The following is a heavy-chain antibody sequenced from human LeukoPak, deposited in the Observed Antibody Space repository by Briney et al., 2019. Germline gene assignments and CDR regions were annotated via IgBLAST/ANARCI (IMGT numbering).Heavy chain of an antibody. D-gene: IGHD6-13*01. CDR1: GYTFTSYY. CDR2: INPSGGST. Sequence: GASVKVSCKASGYTFTSYYMHWVRQAPGQGLEWMGIINPSGGSTSYAQKFQGRVTMTRDTSTSTVYMELSSLRSEDTAVYYCARDRRTMYSSSWYTVDYWGQGTLVTVSS. CDR3: ARDRRTMYSSSWYTVDY. V-gene: IGHV1-46*01. J-gene: IGHJ4*02.